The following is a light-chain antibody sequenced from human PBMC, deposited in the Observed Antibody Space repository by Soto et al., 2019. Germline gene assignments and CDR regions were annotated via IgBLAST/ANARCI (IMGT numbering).Light chain of an antibody. CDR1: QSISIW. J-gene: IGKJ1*01. V-gene: IGKV1-5*03. Sequence: DIQMTQSPSTLSASVGDRVTITCRASQSISIWLAWYQQKPGKAPKILIYKASSLESGVPSRSSSSGSGTEFTLTISSLQPDDFATYYCQQYSTYTPRTFGQGTKVDIK. CDR3: QQYSTYTPRT. CDR2: KAS.